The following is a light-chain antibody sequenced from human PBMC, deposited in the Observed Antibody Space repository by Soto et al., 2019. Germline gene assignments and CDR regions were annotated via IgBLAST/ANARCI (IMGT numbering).Light chain of an antibody. V-gene: IGKV3-20*01. J-gene: IGKJ1*01. Sequence: DTVLTQSPGTLSLSPGESATLSCRASQSVSKNYLAWYQQRPGQPPRPLIHAASSRATGIPDRFSGSGSGTDFTLTITRLEPEDFAVYYCQQYGNPPQTFGQGTRVEIK. CDR1: QSVSKNY. CDR2: AAS. CDR3: QQYGNPPQT.